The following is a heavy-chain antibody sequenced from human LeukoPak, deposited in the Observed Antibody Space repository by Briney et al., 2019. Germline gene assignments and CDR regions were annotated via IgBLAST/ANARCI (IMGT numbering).Heavy chain of an antibody. J-gene: IGHJ4*02. CDR1: GGSISSSW. D-gene: IGHD1-26*01. CDR3: ARGLGATRIYY. Sequence: SETLSLTCAVSGGSISSSWWSWVRQPPGKGLEWIGEIFHSGSTNYNPSLKSRATISVDKSKNQFSLKLSSVTAADTAVYYCARGLGATRIYYWGQGTLVTVSS. V-gene: IGHV4-4*02. CDR2: IFHSGST.